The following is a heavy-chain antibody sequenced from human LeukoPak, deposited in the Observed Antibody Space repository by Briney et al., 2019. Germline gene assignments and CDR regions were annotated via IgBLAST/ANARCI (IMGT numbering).Heavy chain of an antibody. D-gene: IGHD3-3*01. CDR1: GHTLTDLT. Sequence: ASVKVSCKVSGHTLTDLTMHWVRQATGKGLEWMGGFDRGNGEIIYAQKFQGRVTMTEDASTDTAYMELSSLKSEDTAVYYCASGGLYDLLPYWGQGTLVTVSS. CDR3: ASGGLYDLLPY. V-gene: IGHV1-24*01. CDR2: FDRGNGEI. J-gene: IGHJ4*02.